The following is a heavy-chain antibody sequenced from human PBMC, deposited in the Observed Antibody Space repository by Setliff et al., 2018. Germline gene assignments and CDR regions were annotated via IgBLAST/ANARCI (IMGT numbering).Heavy chain of an antibody. CDR1: GGNFSSYV. D-gene: IGHD3-10*01. Sequence: SVKVSCKASGGNFSSYVISWVREAPGQGLEWMGGIIPMFGTNYAQKFQGRVTITADESTSTAYMELSSLGSEDTAVYYCAGGQPLVRKYYYYMDVWGKGTTFTVSS. J-gene: IGHJ6*03. V-gene: IGHV1-69*13. CDR3: AGGQPLVRKYYYYMDV. CDR2: IIPMFGT.